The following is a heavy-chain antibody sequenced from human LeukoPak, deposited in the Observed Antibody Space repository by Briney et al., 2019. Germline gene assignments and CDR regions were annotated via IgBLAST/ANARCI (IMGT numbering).Heavy chain of an antibody. D-gene: IGHD6-19*01. CDR1: GGTFSSYA. Sequence: GASVTVSCTASGGTFSSYAISWVRQAPGQGLEWMGGIIPIFGTANYAQKFQGRVTITADESTSTAYMELSSLRSEDTAVYYCARGGGGLRLVGIGVHYYGMDVWGQGTTVTVSS. CDR3: ARGGGGLRLVGIGVHYYGMDV. J-gene: IGHJ6*02. V-gene: IGHV1-69*13. CDR2: IIPIFGTA.